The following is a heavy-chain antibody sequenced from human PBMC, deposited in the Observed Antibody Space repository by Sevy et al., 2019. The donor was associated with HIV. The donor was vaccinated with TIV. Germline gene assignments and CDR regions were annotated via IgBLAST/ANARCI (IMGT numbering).Heavy chain of an antibody. D-gene: IGHD2-8*01. Sequence: GGSLRLSCAASGFTFAKYSMSWVRQAPGKGLEWVSTFSFGCGRINYADSVKGRFTISRDDSKNTLFLQMNSLRAEHTATYFCAREGCTQPHDYWGQGTLVTVSS. J-gene: IGHJ4*02. CDR2: FSFGCGRI. V-gene: IGHV3-23*01. CDR3: AREGCTQPHDY. CDR1: GFTFAKYS.